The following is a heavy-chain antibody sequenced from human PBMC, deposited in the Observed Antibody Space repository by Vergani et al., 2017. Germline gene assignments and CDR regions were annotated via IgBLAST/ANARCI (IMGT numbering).Heavy chain of an antibody. D-gene: IGHD4-17*01. CDR1: GYTFTDHY. V-gene: IGHV1-69-2*01. CDR3: ATPQTVTTGGMEV. J-gene: IGHJ6*02. Sequence: VQLVQSGAEVKKPGATMKISCKVSGYTFTDHYMHWVKQAPGNGLEWMGLVDPEDGETIYAEKFKGRVTIAADTSTYTTHLELSSLRSEDTAVYYCATPQTVTTGGMEVWGQGTTVIVSS. CDR2: VDPEDGET.